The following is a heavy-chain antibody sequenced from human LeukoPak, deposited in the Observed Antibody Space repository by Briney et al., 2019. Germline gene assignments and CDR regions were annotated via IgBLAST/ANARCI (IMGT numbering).Heavy chain of an antibody. D-gene: IGHD6-13*01. J-gene: IGHJ5*02. CDR3: ARDGSSWANWLDP. Sequence: PGGSLRLSCAASGFTFSNCWMHWVRQAPGKGLVWVSRINSDGSSTSYADSVKGRFTISRDNAKNTLYLQMNSLRAEDTAVYYCARDGSSWANWLDPWGQGTRVTVSS. CDR1: GFTFSNCW. CDR2: INSDGSST. V-gene: IGHV3-74*01.